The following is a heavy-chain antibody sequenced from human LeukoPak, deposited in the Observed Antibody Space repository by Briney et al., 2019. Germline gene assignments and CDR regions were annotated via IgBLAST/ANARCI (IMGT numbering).Heavy chain of an antibody. CDR2: ISGSGGSI. D-gene: IGHD3-10*01. Sequence: PGGSLRLSCAASGFSFRTYDLSWVRQAPGKGLEWVSGISGSGGSIKYADSLKGRFTISRDNSKNTLYLQMNSLRAEDTAVYYCAKDRGHGKGEGYFDYWGQGTLVTVSS. CDR1: GFSFRTYD. CDR3: AKDRGHGKGEGYFDY. J-gene: IGHJ4*02. V-gene: IGHV3-23*01.